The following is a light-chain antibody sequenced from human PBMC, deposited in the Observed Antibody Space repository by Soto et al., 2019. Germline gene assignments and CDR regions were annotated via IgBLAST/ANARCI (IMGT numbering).Light chain of an antibody. Sequence: EVVLTQSPDTLSLYPGDTATLSFRASQSVDMYVAWYQQKVGQAPRRLIYDAYTRATGVGARFAGSGSATEIKLTITSREPEDFAVYYCQQRANRPSRFGPGTKVEMK. CDR1: QSVDMY. V-gene: IGKV3-11*01. CDR2: DAY. J-gene: IGKJ2*01. CDR3: QQRANRPSR.